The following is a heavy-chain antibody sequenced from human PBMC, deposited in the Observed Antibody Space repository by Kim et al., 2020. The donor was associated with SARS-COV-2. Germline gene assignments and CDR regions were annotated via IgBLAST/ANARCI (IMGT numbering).Heavy chain of an antibody. CDR1: GFTFTNYA. V-gene: IGHV3-23*01. Sequence: GGSLRLSCAASGFTFTNYAMSWVRQAPGKGLEWASAISVSGATYYADSVKGRFTISRDSSRNTLYLQMNSLRAEDTAVYYCAKASFALGSLDYWGQGTLGTLSS. D-gene: IGHD7-27*01. CDR2: ISVSGAT. CDR3: AKASFALGSLDY. J-gene: IGHJ4*02.